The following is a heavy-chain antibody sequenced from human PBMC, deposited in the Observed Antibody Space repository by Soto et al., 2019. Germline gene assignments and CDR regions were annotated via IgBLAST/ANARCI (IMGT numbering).Heavy chain of an antibody. D-gene: IGHD6-13*01. CDR1: GYTFTSYA. CDR3: ARVSGYSNNWFDP. Sequence: SVKVSCKASGYTFTSYAMHWVRQAPGQRLEWMGWINAGNGNTKYPQKFQGRVTITRDTSASTAYMELSSLRSEDTAVYYCARVSGYSNNWFDPWGQGTLVTVSS. V-gene: IGHV1-3*01. CDR2: INAGNGNT. J-gene: IGHJ5*02.